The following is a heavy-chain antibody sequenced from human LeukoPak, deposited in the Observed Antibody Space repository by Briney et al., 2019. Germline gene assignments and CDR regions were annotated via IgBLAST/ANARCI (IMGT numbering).Heavy chain of an antibody. D-gene: IGHD3-9*01. CDR1: GFTVSSNY. J-gene: IGHJ4*02. Sequence: TGGSLRLSCAASGFTVSSNYMSWVRQAPGKGLEWVSVIYSGGSTYYADSVKGRFTISRDNSKNTLYLQMNSLRAEDTAVYYCARALAGYFDWLLRMPTWGIYFDYWGQGTLVTVSS. CDR3: ARALAGYFDWLLRMPTWGIYFDY. V-gene: IGHV3-53*01. CDR2: IYSGGST.